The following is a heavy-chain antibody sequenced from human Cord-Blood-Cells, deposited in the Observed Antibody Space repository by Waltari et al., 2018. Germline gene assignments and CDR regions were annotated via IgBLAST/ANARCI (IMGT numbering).Heavy chain of an antibody. CDR1: GFTFSSYS. D-gene: IGHD4-17*01. CDR3: ARDNSVTNDAFDI. V-gene: IGHV3-21*01. CDR2: ISSSSSYI. Sequence: EVQLVESGGGLVKPGGSLRLSCAASGFTFSSYSMNWVRQAPGKGLEWVSSISSSSSYIYYADSMKGRFTISRGNAKNSLYLQMNSLRAEDTAVYYCARDNSVTNDAFDIWGQGTMVTVSS. J-gene: IGHJ3*02.